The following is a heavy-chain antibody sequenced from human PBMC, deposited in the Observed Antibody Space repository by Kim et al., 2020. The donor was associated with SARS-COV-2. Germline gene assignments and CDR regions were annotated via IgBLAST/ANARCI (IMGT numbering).Heavy chain of an antibody. J-gene: IGHJ4*02. V-gene: IGHV4-39*01. CDR3: ARQSALGITLVDY. Sequence: SETLSLTCTVSGGSISSSSYYWGWIRQPPGKGLEWIGSIYYSGSTYYNPSLKSRVTISVDTSKNQFSLKLSSVTAADTAVYYCARQSALGITLVDYWGQGTLVTVSS. CDR1: GGSISSSSYY. CDR2: IYYSGST. D-gene: IGHD7-27*01.